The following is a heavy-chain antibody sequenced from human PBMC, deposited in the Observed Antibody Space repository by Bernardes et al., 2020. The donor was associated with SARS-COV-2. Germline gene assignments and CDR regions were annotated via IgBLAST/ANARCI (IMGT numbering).Heavy chain of an antibody. D-gene: IGHD3-10*01. CDR2: MYSGGST. V-gene: IGHV3-66*01. CDR1: GLTVSDNY. J-gene: IGHJ6*02. Sequence: GGSLRLSCAASGLTVSDNYMTWVRQAPGKGLEWVALMYSGGSTYYADSVKVRFTVSRDNSKNTLYLQMNSLRDEDTAVYYCASVMATWDRGLFSNTYYFYGMDVWGQGTTVTVSS. CDR3: ASVMATWDRGLFSNTYYFYGMDV.